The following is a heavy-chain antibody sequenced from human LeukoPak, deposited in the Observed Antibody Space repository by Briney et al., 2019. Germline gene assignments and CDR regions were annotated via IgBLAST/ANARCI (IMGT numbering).Heavy chain of an antibody. D-gene: IGHD6-19*01. CDR1: GYSFTSYW. J-gene: IGHJ5*02. Sequence: PGESLKISCKGSGYSFTSYWIGWVRQMPGKGLEWMGIIYPGDSDTRYSPSFQGQVTISADKSISTAYLQWSSLKASDTAMYYCARQFGAVAGTGGWFDPWGQGTLVTVSS. V-gene: IGHV5-51*01. CDR3: ARQFGAVAGTGGWFDP. CDR2: IYPGDSDT.